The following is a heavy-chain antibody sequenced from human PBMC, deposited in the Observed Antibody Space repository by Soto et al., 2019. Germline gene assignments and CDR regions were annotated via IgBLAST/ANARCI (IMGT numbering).Heavy chain of an antibody. D-gene: IGHD2-21*01. CDR3: ASGLSGDKVDQ. V-gene: IGHV4-30-4*01. CDR2: IYNSGNT. J-gene: IGHJ4*01. CDR1: GGSISDGAYY. Sequence: QVQLQESGPGLVKPSQTLSLTCTVSGGSISDGAYYWSWIRQPPGKGLEWIGHIYNSGNTYNNPSLKSRLTISVDTSKNQFSLNLNSVTAADTAVYYCASGLSGDKVDQWGHGTLVTVSS.